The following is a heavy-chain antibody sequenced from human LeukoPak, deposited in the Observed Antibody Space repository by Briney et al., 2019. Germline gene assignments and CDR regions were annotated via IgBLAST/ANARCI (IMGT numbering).Heavy chain of an antibody. CDR1: GGSISSYY. CDR2: IYYSGST. Sequence: SSETLSLTCTVSGGSISSYYWSWIRQPPGKGLEWIGYIYYSGSTNYNPSLKSRVTISVDTSKNQFSLKLSSVTAADTAVYYCARGTASIAVAGDWFDPWGQGTLVTVSS. CDR3: ARGTASIAVAGDWFDP. D-gene: IGHD6-19*01. V-gene: IGHV4-59*01. J-gene: IGHJ5*02.